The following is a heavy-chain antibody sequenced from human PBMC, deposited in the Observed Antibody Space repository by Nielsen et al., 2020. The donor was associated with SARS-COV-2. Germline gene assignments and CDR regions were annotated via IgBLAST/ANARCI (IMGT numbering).Heavy chain of an antibody. CDR1: GFTFSASW. CDR2: IRPDGTGA. CDR3: KSEGN. Sequence: GRSLRLSCAASGFTFSASWMAWVRQAPGKGLEWLSNIRPDGTGANYVDSVKGRFTISRDNAKNLLYLQMGSLRADDTAVYFCKSEGNWGQGTLVTVSS. V-gene: IGHV3-7*03. J-gene: IGHJ4*02.